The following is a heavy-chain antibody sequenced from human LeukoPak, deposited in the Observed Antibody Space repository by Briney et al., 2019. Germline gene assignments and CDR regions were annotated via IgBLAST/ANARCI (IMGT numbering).Heavy chain of an antibody. J-gene: IGHJ4*02. CDR1: GFTFSSYG. V-gene: IGHV3-30*18. CDR3: AKGDYDFWSARTFDY. D-gene: IGHD3-3*01. CDR2: ISYDGSNK. Sequence: GGSLRLSCAASGFTFSSYGMHWVRQAPGRGLEWVAVISYDGSNKYYADSVKGRFTISRDNSKNTLYLQMNRLRAEDTAVYYCAKGDYDFWSARTFDYWGQGTLVTVSS.